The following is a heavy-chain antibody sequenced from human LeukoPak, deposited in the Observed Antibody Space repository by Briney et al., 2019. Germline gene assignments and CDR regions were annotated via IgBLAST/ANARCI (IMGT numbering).Heavy chain of an antibody. CDR1: GFTFSSYW. CDR3: TSIAASAASRRKYYFDY. D-gene: IGHD6-13*01. CDR2: IKQDGSEK. Sequence: GGSLRLSCAASGFTFSSYWMSWVRQAPGKGLEWVANIKQDGSEKYYVDSVKGRFTISRDNAKNSLYLQMNSLRAEDTAVYYCTSIAASAASRRKYYFDYWGQGTLVTVSS. J-gene: IGHJ4*02. V-gene: IGHV3-7*01.